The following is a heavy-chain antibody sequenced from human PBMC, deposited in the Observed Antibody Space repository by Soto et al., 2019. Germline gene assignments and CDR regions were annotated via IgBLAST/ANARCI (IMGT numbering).Heavy chain of an antibody. CDR1: EDTFRNYA. CDR3: ASTKYDSSSYYYWYLGL. V-gene: IGHV1-69*06. J-gene: IGHJ2*01. Sequence: QVELVQSGAEVKKPGSSVKVSCQASEDTFRNYAISWVRQAPGQGLEGMGGIIPIFGTANYAQKFQGRVTINADTSANTVYLELSSLISEDTAVYYCASTKYDSSSYYYWYLGLWGRGTLITVPS. CDR2: IIPIFGTA. D-gene: IGHD3-22*01.